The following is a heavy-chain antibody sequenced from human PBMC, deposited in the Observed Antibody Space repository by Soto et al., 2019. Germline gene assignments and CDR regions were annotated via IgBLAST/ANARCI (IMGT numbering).Heavy chain of an antibody. D-gene: IGHD1-7*01. Sequence: QVQLVESGGGVVQPGRSLRLSCAASGFTFRSYGMHWVRQAPGQGLEWVAVISYDGSTKYYADSVKGRFTISRDNSKNTLYLQMNSLRAEDTAVYYCAKDRTGTTLAYLGQGTLVTVSS. CDR3: AKDRTGTTLAY. CDR2: ISYDGSTK. CDR1: GFTFRSYG. J-gene: IGHJ4*02. V-gene: IGHV3-30*18.